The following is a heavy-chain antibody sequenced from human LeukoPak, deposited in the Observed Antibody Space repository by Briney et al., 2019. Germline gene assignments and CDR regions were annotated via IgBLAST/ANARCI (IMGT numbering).Heavy chain of an antibody. V-gene: IGHV3-74*01. CDR1: GFTFSRYW. Sequence: GGSLRLSCVASGFTFSRYWMHWVRQAPGKGLVWVSRINSDGRSTNYADSVKGRFSISRDNAENTLYLQMNSLRVEDTAVYYCAKAAGWLPFDYWGQGTLVTVSS. CDR2: INSDGRST. J-gene: IGHJ4*02. D-gene: IGHD6-19*01. CDR3: AKAAGWLPFDY.